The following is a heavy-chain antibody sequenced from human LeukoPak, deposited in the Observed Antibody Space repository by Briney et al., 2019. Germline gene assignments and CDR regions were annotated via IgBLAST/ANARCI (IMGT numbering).Heavy chain of an antibody. CDR3: ARVGRSKGPDY. CDR1: GYSISSGYY. CDR2: IYHSGST. V-gene: IGHV4-38-2*02. Sequence: KSSETLSLTCTVSGYSISSGYYWGWTRQPPGKGLEWIGNIYHSGSTYYNPSLKSRVTISVDTSKNQFSLKLSSVTAADTAVYYCARVGRSKGPDYWGQGTLVTVSS. J-gene: IGHJ4*02.